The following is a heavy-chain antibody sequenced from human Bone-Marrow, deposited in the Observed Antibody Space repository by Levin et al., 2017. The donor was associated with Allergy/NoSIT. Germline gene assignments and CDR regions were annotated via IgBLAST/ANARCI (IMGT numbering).Heavy chain of an antibody. CDR2: ITNKLRSFTS. D-gene: IGHD3-16*01. Sequence: PGGSLRLSCATSGFIFSDHYMDWVRQAPGKGLEWVGRITNKLRSFTSEYAASVKGRFTISRDDSMNSVYLHMSSLRTEDTAVYSCADLGRRYIGWGQGTLVTVSS. CDR1: GFIFSDHY. V-gene: IGHV3-72*01. CDR3: ADLGRRYIG. J-gene: IGHJ4*02.